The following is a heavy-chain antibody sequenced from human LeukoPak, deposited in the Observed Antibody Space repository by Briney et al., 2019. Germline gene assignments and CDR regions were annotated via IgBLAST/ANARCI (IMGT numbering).Heavy chain of an antibody. CDR3: ARPMVRGVDWFDP. Sequence: ASVKVSCKASGYTFTGYYMHWVRQAPGQGLEWMGWINPNSGGTNYVQKFQGRVTMTRDTSISTAYMERSRLRSDDTAVYYCARPMVRGVDWFDPWGQGTLVTVSS. D-gene: IGHD3-10*01. CDR2: INPNSGGT. V-gene: IGHV1-2*02. CDR1: GYTFTGYY. J-gene: IGHJ5*02.